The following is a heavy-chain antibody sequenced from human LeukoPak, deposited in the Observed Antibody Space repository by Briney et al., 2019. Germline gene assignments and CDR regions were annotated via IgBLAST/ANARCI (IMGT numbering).Heavy chain of an antibody. CDR3: ARDGKGINS. J-gene: IGHJ4*02. CDR2: LSSSGSTL. D-gene: IGHD3-10*01. Sequence: PGGSVRLSCAASGFTFCYYYMRWIRQAPGKGLVWVSYLSSSGSTLYYADSVKGRFTISRANATISLELQINSLGAEDTDVYYCARDGKGINSWGQGTLVTVSS. V-gene: IGHV3-11*01. CDR1: GFTFCYYY.